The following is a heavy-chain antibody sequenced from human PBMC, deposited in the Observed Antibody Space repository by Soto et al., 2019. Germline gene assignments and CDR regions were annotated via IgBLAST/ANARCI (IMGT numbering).Heavy chain of an antibody. CDR2: IYHSCSN. CDR3: ARVSGSYYYGMDV. CDR1: GGSISSSNW. V-gene: IGHV4-4*02. D-gene: IGHD3-10*01. J-gene: IGHJ6*02. Sequence: QVQLQESGPGLVKPSGTLSLTCAVSGGSISSSNWWSWVRQPPGKGLEWIGEIYHSCSNNYNPSLKSRVTISVDKSNNQFSLTLSSVTDADTAVYYCARVSGSYYYGMDVWGQGTTVTVSS.